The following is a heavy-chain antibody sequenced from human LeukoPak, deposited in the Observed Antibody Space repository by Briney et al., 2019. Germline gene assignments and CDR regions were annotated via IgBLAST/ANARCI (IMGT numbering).Heavy chain of an antibody. V-gene: IGHV4-59*01. J-gene: IGHJ6*03. CDR3: ARVVGATSAGRYYYYYMDV. D-gene: IGHD1-26*01. CDR1: GGSISSYY. CDR2: IYYSGST. Sequence: PETLSLTCTVSGGSISSYYWSWIRQPPGKGLEWIGYIYYSGSTNYNPSLKSRVTISVDTSKNQFSLKLSSVTAADTAVYCCARVVGATSAGRYYYYYMDVWGKGTTVTISS.